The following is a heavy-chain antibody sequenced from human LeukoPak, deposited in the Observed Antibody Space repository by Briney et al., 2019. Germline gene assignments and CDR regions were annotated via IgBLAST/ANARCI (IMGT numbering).Heavy chain of an antibody. CDR2: ISYDGSNK. D-gene: IGHD1-26*01. Sequence: GGSLRLSCAASGFTFSSYGMHWVRQAPGKGLEWVAVISYDGSNKYYADSVKGRFTISRDNSKNTLYLQMNSLRAEDTAVYYCAKDQSPPWELLWSAMDVWGQGTTVTVSS. J-gene: IGHJ6*02. CDR3: AKDQSPPWELLWSAMDV. V-gene: IGHV3-30*18. CDR1: GFTFSSYG.